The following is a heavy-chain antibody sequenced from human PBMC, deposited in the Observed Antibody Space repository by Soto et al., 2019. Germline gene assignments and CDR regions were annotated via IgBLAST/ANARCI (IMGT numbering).Heavy chain of an antibody. CDR3: AGCTNGVCYGWFDP. CDR1: GGSMSSCSYY. J-gene: IGHJ5*02. V-gene: IGHV4-39*01. CDR2: IYYSGST. Sequence: ETLSHTSTVSGGSMSSCSYYWGWIRQSPGKGLEWIGSIYYSGSTYYNPSLKSRVTISVDTSKNQFSLKLSSVTAADTAVYYCAGCTNGVCYGWFDPWGQGTLVTVSS. D-gene: IGHD2-8*01.